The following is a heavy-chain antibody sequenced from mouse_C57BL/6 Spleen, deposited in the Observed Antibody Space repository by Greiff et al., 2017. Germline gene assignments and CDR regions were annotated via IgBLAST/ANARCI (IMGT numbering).Heavy chain of an antibody. J-gene: IGHJ3*01. CDR1: GYTFTDYN. D-gene: IGHD2-1*01. V-gene: IGHV1-22*01. CDR2: INPNNGGT. CDR3: ARDGIYYGNSWFAY. Sequence: VQLKESGPELVKPGASVKMSCKASGYTFTDYNMHWVKQSHGKSLEWIGYINPNNGGTSYNQKFKGKATLTVNKSSSTAYMELRSLTSEDSAVXYCARDGIYYGNSWFAYWGQGTLVTVSA.